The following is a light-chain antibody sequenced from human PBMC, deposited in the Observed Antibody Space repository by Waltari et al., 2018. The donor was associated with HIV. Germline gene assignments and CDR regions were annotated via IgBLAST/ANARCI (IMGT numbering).Light chain of an antibody. CDR3: QRLRDWPPSYT. CDR2: DVS. V-gene: IGKV3-11*01. J-gene: IGKJ2*01. Sequence: VLTQSPASLSVSPGERATLSCRASQSVDGHLAWYQQKLGQAPRRRIYDVSKRAADIPARFNGSGSGTDFSLTISNLEPEDLALYYCQRLRDWPPSYTFGLGTRLEMK. CDR1: QSVDGH.